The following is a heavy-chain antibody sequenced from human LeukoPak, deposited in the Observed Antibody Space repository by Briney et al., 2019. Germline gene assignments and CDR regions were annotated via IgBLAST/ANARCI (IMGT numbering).Heavy chain of an antibody. V-gene: IGHV1-2*02. CDR2: INPNSGGT. J-gene: IGHJ3*02. D-gene: IGHD3-22*01. CDR3: LTPFGDSSGYPDAFDI. Sequence: GASVKVSCKASGYTFTGYYMHWVRQAPGQGLEWMGWINPNSGGTNYAQKFQGRVTMTRDTSISTAYMELSRLRSDDTAVYYCLTPFGDSSGYPDAFDIWGQGTMVTVSS. CDR1: GYTFTGYY.